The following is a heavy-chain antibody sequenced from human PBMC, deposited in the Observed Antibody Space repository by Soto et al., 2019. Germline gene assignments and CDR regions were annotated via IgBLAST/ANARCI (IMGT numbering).Heavy chain of an antibody. CDR2: MNPNSGNT. CDR3: ARVEVEWLRLGLGYYYGMDV. V-gene: IGHV1-8*01. Sequence: QVQLVQSGAEVKKPGASVKVSCKASGYTFTSYDINWVRQATGQGLEWMGWMNPNSGNTGYAQKFQGRVTMTRNTSISTAYMELISLRSEDTAVYYCARVEVEWLRLGLGYYYGMDVWGQGTTVTVSS. J-gene: IGHJ6*02. D-gene: IGHD5-12*01. CDR1: GYTFTSYD.